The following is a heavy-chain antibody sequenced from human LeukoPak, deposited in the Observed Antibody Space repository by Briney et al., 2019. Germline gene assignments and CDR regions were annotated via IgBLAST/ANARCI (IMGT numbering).Heavy chain of an antibody. J-gene: IGHJ4*02. CDR1: GFTFSSYA. V-gene: IGHV3-23*01. Sequence: GGSLRLSCAASGFTFSSYAMSWVRQAPGKGLEWVSVTSGGGGDTYSADSVKGRFTISRDNSKNTLYLQMNSLRAEDTAVYYCAKIAGAYCSGGSCEVDYWGQGTLVTVSS. CDR3: AKIAGAYCSGGSCEVDY. CDR2: TSGGGGDT. D-gene: IGHD2-15*01.